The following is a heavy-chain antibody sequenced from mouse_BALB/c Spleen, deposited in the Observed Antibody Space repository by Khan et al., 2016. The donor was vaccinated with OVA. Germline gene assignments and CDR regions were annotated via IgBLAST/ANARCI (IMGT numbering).Heavy chain of an antibody. CDR3: VRGYDCFVY. J-gene: IGHJ3*01. CDR2: VNPNNGGT. CDR1: GYSFTLYY. Sequence: VQLKQSGPDLVKPGASVNISCKASGYSFTLYYMHWVRQSHGKSLECIGRVNPNNGGTSYNQKFKGKAILTVDTSSTTAYMELRSLTSEDSAVYYCVRGYDCFVYWGQGTLVTVSA. V-gene: IGHV1-26*01. D-gene: IGHD2-14*01.